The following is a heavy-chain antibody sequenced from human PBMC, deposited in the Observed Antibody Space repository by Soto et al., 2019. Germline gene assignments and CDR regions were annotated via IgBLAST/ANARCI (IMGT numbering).Heavy chain of an antibody. CDR2: IDGNGGSP. CDR3: AKRVLTGYSYYFDY. Sequence: EVQLLESGGGLVQPGGSLRLSCAVSGFTFSTYAMNWVRQAPGKGLEWVSEIDGNGGSPYYADSVKGRFTISRDNSKNTLYLQMNSLRAEDTAVYYCAKRVLTGYSYYFDYWGQGTLVTVSS. V-gene: IGHV3-23*01. D-gene: IGHD3-9*01. CDR1: GFTFSTYA. J-gene: IGHJ4*02.